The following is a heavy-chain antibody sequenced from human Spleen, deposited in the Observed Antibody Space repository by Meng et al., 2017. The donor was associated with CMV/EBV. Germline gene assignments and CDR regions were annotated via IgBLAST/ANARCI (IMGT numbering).Heavy chain of an antibody. CDR2: IYYTGST. CDR3: ARDSRIAAVSGGSFDY. D-gene: IGHD6-6*01. Sequence: GSLRLSCTVSGGSITRSSFYWGWIRLPPGKGLEWIASIYYTGSTYYNPSLRDRVTIAVDTSKNQISLHLSSVTAADTAVYSCARDSRIAAVSGGSFDYWGQGALVTVSS. CDR1: GGSITRSSFY. V-gene: IGHV4-39*07. J-gene: IGHJ4*02.